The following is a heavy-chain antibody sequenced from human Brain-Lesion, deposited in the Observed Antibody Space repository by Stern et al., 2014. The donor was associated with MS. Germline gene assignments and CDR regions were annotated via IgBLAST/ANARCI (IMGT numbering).Heavy chain of an antibody. D-gene: IGHD3-3*01. Sequence: EVHLVESGGDLVQPGGSLRLSCVASGYTFSDYWLTWVRQAPGKGLQWLANINQDGSDKSYVDSVKGRFTISRDNQRNALYLHMNSLRVDDTAVYYCARIDRGNYDFWSGYYDYWFDPWGQGTLVTVSS. CDR1: GYTFSDYW. V-gene: IGHV3-7*01. CDR2: INQDGSDK. CDR3: ARIDRGNYDFWSGYYDYWFDP. J-gene: IGHJ5*02.